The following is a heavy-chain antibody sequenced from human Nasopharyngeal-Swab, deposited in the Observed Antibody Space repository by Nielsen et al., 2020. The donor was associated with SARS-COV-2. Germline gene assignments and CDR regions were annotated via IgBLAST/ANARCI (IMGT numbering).Heavy chain of an antibody. J-gene: IGHJ4*02. Sequence: GESLKISCAASEFTFSSYSMNWVRQAPGKGLEWVSYISSSSSTIYYADSVKGRFTISRDNAKNSLYLQMNSLRAEDTAVYYCARDTGRSKMKLPDYWGQGTLVTVSS. V-gene: IGHV3-48*04. CDR3: ARDTGRSKMKLPDY. CDR1: EFTFSSYS. D-gene: IGHD4-17*01. CDR2: ISSSSSTI.